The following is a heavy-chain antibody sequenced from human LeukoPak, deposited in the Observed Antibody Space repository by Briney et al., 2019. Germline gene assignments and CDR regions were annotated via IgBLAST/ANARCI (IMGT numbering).Heavy chain of an antibody. J-gene: IGHJ4*02. CDR3: AKDWGTYYDSSGLDS. Sequence: GGSLRLSCAASGFTFDDYTMHWVRQPPGKGLEWVSLITWDGSRTYYAESVKGRFTISRDNSKKSLYLQMNSLKTEDTALFYCAKDWGTYYDSSGLDSWGQGTLVTVSS. CDR1: GFTFDDYT. V-gene: IGHV3-43*01. D-gene: IGHD3-22*01. CDR2: ITWDGSRT.